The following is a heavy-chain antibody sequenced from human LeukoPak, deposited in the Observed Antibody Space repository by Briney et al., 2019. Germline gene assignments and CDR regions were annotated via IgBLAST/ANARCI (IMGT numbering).Heavy chain of an antibody. CDR1: GGSISSGSYY. Sequence: SETLSLTCTVSGGSISSGSYYWSWIRQPAGKGLEWIGRIYTSGSTNYNPSLKSRVTISVDTSKNQFSLKLSSVTAADTAVYYCAVQGDYCSGGSCYSAYYYDSSGYDSADYWGQGTLVTVSS. CDR2: IYTSGST. CDR3: AVQGDYCSGGSCYSAYYYDSSGYDSADY. J-gene: IGHJ4*02. V-gene: IGHV4-61*02. D-gene: IGHD2-15*01.